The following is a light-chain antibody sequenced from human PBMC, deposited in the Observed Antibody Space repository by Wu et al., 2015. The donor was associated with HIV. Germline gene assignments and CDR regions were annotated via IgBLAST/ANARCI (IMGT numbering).Light chain of an antibody. Sequence: DIQMTQSPSSLSASVGDRVTITCRASQSISSDLKWYQQKPGAAPQLLIYAASSLQSGVPSRFSGSGSGTDFTLTISSLQPEDFATYYCQQTYDTPRSFGQGTKVEIK. CDR2: AAS. J-gene: IGKJ1*01. V-gene: IGKV1-39*01. CDR3: QQTYDTPRS. CDR1: QSISSD.